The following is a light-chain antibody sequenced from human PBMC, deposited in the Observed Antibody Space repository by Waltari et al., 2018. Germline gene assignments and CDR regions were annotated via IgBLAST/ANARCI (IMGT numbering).Light chain of an antibody. V-gene: IGKV1-33*01. Sequence: DIQMTQSPSSLSASVGDKVTITCQASHDIRDDLNWYQQKRGKAQKPLIYGAFNLETGVSSRFSGGRSRTDFIFSNNNVQPEDIGTYYCQQYHGRPLTFGGGTTVEI. J-gene: IGKJ4*01. CDR2: GAF. CDR1: HDIRDD. CDR3: QQYHGRPLT.